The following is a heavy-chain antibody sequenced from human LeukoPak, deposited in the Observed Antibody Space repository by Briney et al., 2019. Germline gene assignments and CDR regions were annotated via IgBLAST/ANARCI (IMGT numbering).Heavy chain of an antibody. Sequence: PGGSLRLSCAASGFTFSSYGMHWVRQAPGKGLEWVAVISYDGSNKYYADSVKGRFTISRDNSKNTLYLQMNSLRAEDTAVYYCAKASKKGIAAAGYFDYWGQGTLVTVSS. J-gene: IGHJ4*02. CDR2: ISYDGSNK. CDR3: AKASKKGIAAAGYFDY. CDR1: GFTFSSYG. D-gene: IGHD6-13*01. V-gene: IGHV3-30*18.